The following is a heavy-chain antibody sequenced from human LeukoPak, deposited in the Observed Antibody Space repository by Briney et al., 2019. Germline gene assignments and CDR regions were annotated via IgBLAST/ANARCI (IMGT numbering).Heavy chain of an antibody. CDR2: IYYSGST. CDR3: ARLYWTGHFQLLFDY. CDR1: GGSISSSSDY. D-gene: IGHD2-2*01. V-gene: IGHV4-39*01. J-gene: IGHJ4*02. Sequence: SETLSLTCTVSGGSISSSSDYWGWIRQPPGKGLEWIGSIYYSGSTYYNPSLKSRVTISVDTSKNQFSLKLSSVTAADTAVYYCARLYWTGHFQLLFDYWGQGTLIAVSS.